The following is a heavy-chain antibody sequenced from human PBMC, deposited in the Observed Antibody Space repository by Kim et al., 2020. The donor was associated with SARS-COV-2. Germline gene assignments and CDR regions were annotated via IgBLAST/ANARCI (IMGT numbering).Heavy chain of an antibody. D-gene: IGHD3-22*01. V-gene: IGHV1-2*06. CDR1: GYTFTGYY. CDR2: INPNSGGT. J-gene: IGHJ5*02. Sequence: ASVKVSCKASGYTFTGYYMHWVRQAPGQGLEWMGRINPNSGGTNYAQKFQGRVTMSRDTSISTAYMELSRLRSDDTAVYYCARGDPKARITMIVVVIQGGDWFDPWGQGTLVTVSS. CDR3: ARGDPKARITMIVVVIQGGDWFDP.